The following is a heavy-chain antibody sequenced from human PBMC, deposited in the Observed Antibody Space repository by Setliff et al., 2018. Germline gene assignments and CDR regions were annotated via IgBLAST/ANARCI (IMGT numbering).Heavy chain of an antibody. CDR2: INHSGNT. V-gene: IGHV4-4*02. D-gene: IGHD5-18*01. J-gene: IGHJ4*02. Sequence: PSETLSLTCAVSGDSIRSGNWWSWVRQPPEKGLEWIGEINHSGNTNYNPSLKSRVTMSIDASKNQLSLKLSSVTAADSAIYNCARQVDTPMAPIDYWGQGTQVTVSA. CDR1: GDSIRSGNW. CDR3: ARQVDTPMAPIDY.